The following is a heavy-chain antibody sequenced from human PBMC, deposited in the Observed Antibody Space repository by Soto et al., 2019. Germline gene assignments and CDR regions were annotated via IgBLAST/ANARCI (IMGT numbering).Heavy chain of an antibody. CDR3: AGIRRAGTFPNSYYYHSGMDV. D-gene: IGHD6-19*01. V-gene: IGHV4-34*01. CDR2: INHSGST. CDR1: GGSFSGYY. Sequence: SETLSLTCAVYGGSFSGYYWSWIRQPPGKGLEWIGEINHSGSTNYNPSLKSRVTISVDTSKNQFSLKLSSVTAADTAVYYCAGIRRAGTFPNSYYYHSGMDVWGQGTTVTVSS. J-gene: IGHJ6*02.